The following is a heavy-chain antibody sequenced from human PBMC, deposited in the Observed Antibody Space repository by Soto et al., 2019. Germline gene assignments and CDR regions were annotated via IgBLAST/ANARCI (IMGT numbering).Heavy chain of an antibody. CDR3: PTKGSSRFY. V-gene: IGHV4-4*02. Sequence: QVQLQESGPGLVKPSGNLSLTCVVSGVSISSHEWWTWVRQPPGKGLEWIGESHESGNTNYNSSLGSRVTISVDKSKNQFSLRLSSVTVADTAVYYCPTKGSSRFYWGQGILVTVSS. CDR2: SHESGNT. D-gene: IGHD6-13*01. J-gene: IGHJ4*02. CDR1: GVSISSHEW.